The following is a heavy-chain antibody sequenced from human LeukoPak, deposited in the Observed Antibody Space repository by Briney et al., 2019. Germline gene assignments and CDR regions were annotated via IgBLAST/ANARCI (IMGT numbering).Heavy chain of an antibody. CDR2: ISSSGSTI. J-gene: IGHJ3*02. D-gene: IGHD4-17*01. CDR1: GFTFSDYY. CDR3: AKDPNGDYIGTFDI. V-gene: IGHV3-11*01. Sequence: GGSLRLSCAASGFTFSDYYMSWIRQAPGKGLEWVSYISSSGSTIYYADSVQGRFTISRDNSKNTLYLQMNSLRAEDTAVYYCAKDPNGDYIGTFDIWGQGTMVTVSS.